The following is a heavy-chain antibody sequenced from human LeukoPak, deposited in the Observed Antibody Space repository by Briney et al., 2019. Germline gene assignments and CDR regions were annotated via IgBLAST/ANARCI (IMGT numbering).Heavy chain of an antibody. V-gene: IGHV1-2*02. Sequence: ASVKDSCKASGYTCTGYYMHWVRQAPGKGLEWMGCVNPHRETTNYAQKCQGRGTMTRYTSISTVHMELSGLRSDDTALYFCARIGDDYDTDGLYYSHGFDVWGQGTMVIVSS. CDR3: ARIGDDYDTDGLYYSHGFDV. CDR2: VNPHRETT. D-gene: IGHD2-8*01. J-gene: IGHJ3*01. CDR1: GYTCTGYY.